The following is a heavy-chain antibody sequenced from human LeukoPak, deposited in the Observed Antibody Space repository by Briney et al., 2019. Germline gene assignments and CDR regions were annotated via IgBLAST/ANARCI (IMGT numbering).Heavy chain of an antibody. V-gene: IGHV3-53*01. CDR3: ARRKVGGSSTWYYFDY. J-gene: IGHJ4*02. D-gene: IGHD6-13*01. CDR1: GFTVSSNY. Sequence: GGSLRLSCAASGFTVSSNYMSWVRQAPATGLEWVSVIYIGGSTYYADSVKGRFTISRDNSKNTLYLQMNSLRAEDTAVYYCARRKVGGSSTWYYFDYWGQGTLVTVSS. CDR2: IYIGGST.